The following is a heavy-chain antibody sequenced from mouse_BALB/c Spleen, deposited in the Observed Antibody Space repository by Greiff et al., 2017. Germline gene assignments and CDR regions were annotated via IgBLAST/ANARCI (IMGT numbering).Heavy chain of an antibody. CDR1: GYTFTSYW. D-gene: IGHD1-1*01. CDR3: TRERFSTTVVAAY. Sequence: EVQLQQSGTVLARPGASVKMSCKASGYTFTSYWMHWVKQRPGQGLEWIGAIYPGNSDTSYNQKFKGKAKLTAVTSTSTAYMELSRLTNEDSAVYYCTRERFSTTVVAAYWGQGTLVTVSA. CDR2: IYPGNSDT. J-gene: IGHJ3*01. V-gene: IGHV1-5*01.